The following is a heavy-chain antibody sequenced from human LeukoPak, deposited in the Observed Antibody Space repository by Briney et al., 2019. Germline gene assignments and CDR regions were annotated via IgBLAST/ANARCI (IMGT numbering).Heavy chain of an antibody. J-gene: IGHJ3*02. CDR2: VYYSGRT. V-gene: IGHV4-59*02. CDR1: GASVSNYD. CDR3: ARRGGNPLGAFDT. Sequence: PSETLSLTCTVSGASVSNYDWSWIRQPPGKGLEWIGYVYYSGRTNYNPSLESRVTISVDTSKNQFSLKLTSVTAADTAMYYCARRGGNPLGAFDTWGQGTMVTVSS. D-gene: IGHD4-23*01.